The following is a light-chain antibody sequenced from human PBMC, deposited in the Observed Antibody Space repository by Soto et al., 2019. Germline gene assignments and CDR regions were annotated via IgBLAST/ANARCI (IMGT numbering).Light chain of an antibody. CDR3: QQYYTTPRT. J-gene: IGKJ1*01. CDR2: WAS. CDR1: QSILFSSNNMNY. V-gene: IGKV4-1*01. Sequence: DIVMTQSPDSLAVSLGERATINCKSSQSILFSSNNMNYLAWYQQKPGQPPKLLIYWASARESGVPDRFSGSGSGADFTLTISSLQAEDVAVYYCQQYYTTPRTFGQGTKVEI.